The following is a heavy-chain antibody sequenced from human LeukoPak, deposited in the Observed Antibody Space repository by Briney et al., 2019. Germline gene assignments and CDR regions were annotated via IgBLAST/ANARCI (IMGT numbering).Heavy chain of an antibody. V-gene: IGHV4-34*01. J-gene: IGHJ4*02. CDR2: INHSGRT. CDR1: GGSFSGYY. Sequence: ETLSLTCAVYGGSFSGYYWSWIRQPPGKGLEWIGEINHSGRTNYNPSLTSRGTISVDTSKNQFSLKLSSVTAADTAVYYCARGEAMGYYFDYWGQGTLVTVSS. CDR3: ARGEAMGYYFDY. D-gene: IGHD5-18*01.